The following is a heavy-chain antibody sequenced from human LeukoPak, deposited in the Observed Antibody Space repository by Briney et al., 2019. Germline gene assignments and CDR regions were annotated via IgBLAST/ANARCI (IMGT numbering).Heavy chain of an antibody. Sequence: ASVKVSCKASGYSFTDKYMHWVRQAPGQGLEWMGWISHNSGGTNYAQKFQGRVTMTTDTSMSTAYMELSRLTSDDTAVYYCARHGNWIYGSYWGQGTLVTVSS. V-gene: IGHV1-2*02. J-gene: IGHJ4*02. CDR3: ARHGNWIYGSY. CDR2: ISHNSGGT. CDR1: GYSFTDKY. D-gene: IGHD1-7*01.